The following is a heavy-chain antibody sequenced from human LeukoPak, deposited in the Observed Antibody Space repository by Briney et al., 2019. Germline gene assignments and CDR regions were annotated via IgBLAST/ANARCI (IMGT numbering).Heavy chain of an antibody. J-gene: IGHJ4*02. CDR3: AKGAAAPDY. V-gene: IGHV4-59*01. D-gene: IGHD6-13*01. CDR2: SHYSGST. CDR1: GGSISSYY. Sequence: SETLSLTCSVSGGSISSYYWSWIRQPPGKGLEWIGYSHYSGSTNYNPSLRSRVTISLDTSKNQFSLKLSSVTAADTAVYYCAKGAAAPDYWGQGTLVTVSS.